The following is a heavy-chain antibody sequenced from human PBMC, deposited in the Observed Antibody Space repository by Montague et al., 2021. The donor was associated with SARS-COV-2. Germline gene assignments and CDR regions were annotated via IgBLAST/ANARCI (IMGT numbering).Heavy chain of an antibody. CDR2: ITWNGITT. CDR3: TRGFRGGPFDC. D-gene: IGHD3-10*01. V-gene: IGHV3-20*04. CDR1: GFPFDVYG. J-gene: IGHJ4*02. Sequence: SLRLSCAASGFPFDVYGMSWIRQVPGKGLEWVAGITWNGITTGYADAVKGRFTISRDNAKKSLYLEMKSLRAEDTALYYCTRGFRGGPFDCWGQGSLVTVSS.